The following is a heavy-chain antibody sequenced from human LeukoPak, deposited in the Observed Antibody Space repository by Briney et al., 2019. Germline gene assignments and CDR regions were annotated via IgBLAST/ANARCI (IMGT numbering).Heavy chain of an antibody. Sequence: SETLSLTCTVSGGSISSSSYYWGWIRQPPGKGLEWIGSIYYSGSTYYNPSLKSRVTISVDTSKNQFSLKLSSVTAADTAVYYCARRKITMVRGVLNWFDPWGQGTLVTVSS. J-gene: IGHJ5*02. CDR2: IYYSGST. D-gene: IGHD3-10*01. CDR3: ARRKITMVRGVLNWFDP. CDR1: GGSISSSSYY. V-gene: IGHV4-39*07.